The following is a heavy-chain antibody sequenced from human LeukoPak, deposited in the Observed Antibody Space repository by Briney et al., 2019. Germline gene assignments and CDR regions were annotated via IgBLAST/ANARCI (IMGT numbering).Heavy chain of an antibody. CDR1: GFSFSNYD. CDR3: AKLSSSWFDP. D-gene: IGHD2-2*01. Sequence: GGSLRLSCAASGFSFSNYDIHWARQAPGKGLEWVAFIGFDGSNKYYADSVKGRFTISRDNSKNTVYLQMNSLRAEDTAVFYCAKLSSSWFDPWGQGTLVTVSS. CDR2: IGFDGSNK. J-gene: IGHJ5*02. V-gene: IGHV3-30*02.